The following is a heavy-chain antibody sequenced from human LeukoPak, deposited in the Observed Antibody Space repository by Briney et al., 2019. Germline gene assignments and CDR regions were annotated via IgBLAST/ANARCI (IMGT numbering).Heavy chain of an antibody. Sequence: SGGSLRLSCAASGFTFSIYWMYWVRQAPGKGLVWVSRIDSDGRTTDYADSLRGRFIISRDNSKNTLYLQMNSLKAEDTAIYYCVVASDALDLWGQGTTVTVSS. CDR2: IDSDGRTT. CDR1: GFTFSIYW. V-gene: IGHV3-74*01. J-gene: IGHJ3*01. CDR3: VVASDALDL. D-gene: IGHD5-12*01.